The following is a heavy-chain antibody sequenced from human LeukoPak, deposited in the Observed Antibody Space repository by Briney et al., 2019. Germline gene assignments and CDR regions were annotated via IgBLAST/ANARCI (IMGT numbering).Heavy chain of an antibody. V-gene: IGHV4-39*01. Sequence: SETLSLTCTVSGGSISSSSCYWGWIRQPPGKGLEWIGSIYYSGSTYYNPSLKSRVTISVDTSKYQFSLKLSSVTAADTAVYYCARQYGYYDPFDYWGQGTLVTVSS. D-gene: IGHD3-22*01. CDR2: IYYSGST. J-gene: IGHJ4*02. CDR3: ARQYGYYDPFDY. CDR1: GGSISSSSCY.